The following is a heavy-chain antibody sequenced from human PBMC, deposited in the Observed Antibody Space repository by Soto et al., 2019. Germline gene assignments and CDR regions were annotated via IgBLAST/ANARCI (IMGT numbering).Heavy chain of an antibody. CDR3: ATVYCSGGSCYPYYYYYYMDV. D-gene: IGHD2-15*01. V-gene: IGHV1-8*01. J-gene: IGHJ6*03. Sequence: ASVTVSCQASGYTFTSYDINWVRQATGQGLEWMGWMNPNSGNTGYAQKFQGRVTMTRNTSISTAYMELSSLRSEDTAVYYCATVYCSGGSCYPYYYYYYMDVWGKGTTVTVSS. CDR1: GYTFTSYD. CDR2: MNPNSGNT.